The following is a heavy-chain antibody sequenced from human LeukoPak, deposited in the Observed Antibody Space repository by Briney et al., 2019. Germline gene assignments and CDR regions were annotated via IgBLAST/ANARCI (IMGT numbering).Heavy chain of an antibody. Sequence: SETLSLTCTVSGGSISSGGYYWSWIRQHPGKGLEWIGYIYYSGSTYYNPSLKSRVTISVDTSKNQFSLKLSSVTAADTAVYYCARSYGDYGPFDYWGQGTLVTVSS. D-gene: IGHD4-17*01. V-gene: IGHV4-31*03. CDR1: GGSISSGGYY. CDR3: ARSYGDYGPFDY. J-gene: IGHJ4*02. CDR2: IYYSGST.